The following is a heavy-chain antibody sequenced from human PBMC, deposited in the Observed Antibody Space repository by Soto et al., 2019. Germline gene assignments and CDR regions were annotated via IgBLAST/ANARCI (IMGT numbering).Heavy chain of an antibody. CDR1: GFTFSSYA. J-gene: IGHJ5*02. Sequence: VGSLRLSCAASGFTFSSYAMSWVRQAPGKGLEWVSAISGSGGSTYYADSVKGRFTISRDNSKNTLYLQMNSLRAEDTAVYYCAKDPDWNDVGWFDPWGQGTLVTVSS. CDR2: ISGSGGST. V-gene: IGHV3-23*01. CDR3: AKDPDWNDVGWFDP. D-gene: IGHD1-1*01.